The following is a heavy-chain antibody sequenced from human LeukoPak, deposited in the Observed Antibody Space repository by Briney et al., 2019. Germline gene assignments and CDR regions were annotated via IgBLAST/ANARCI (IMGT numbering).Heavy chain of an antibody. Sequence: GASVKVSCKASGYTFTSYGISWVRQAPGQGLEWMGRIIPIFGTANYAQKFQGRVTITADESTSTAYMELSSLRSEDTAVYYCASTPSGSYRVYFDYWGQGTLVTVSS. CDR1: GYTFTSYG. CDR2: IIPIFGTA. V-gene: IGHV1-69*13. D-gene: IGHD1-26*01. CDR3: ASTPSGSYRVYFDY. J-gene: IGHJ4*02.